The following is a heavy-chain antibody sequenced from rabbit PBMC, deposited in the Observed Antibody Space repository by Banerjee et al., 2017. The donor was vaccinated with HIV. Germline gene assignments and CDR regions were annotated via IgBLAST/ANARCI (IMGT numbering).Heavy chain of an antibody. CDR3: VRSTGYAGYGFATGFSL. Sequence: QSLEESGGGLVKPEGSLTLTCKASGFDLSSYYYMCWVRQAPGKGLEWIACFANGSSDTTYYASWVSGRFTISKASSTTVTLQMTSLTAADTATYFCVRSTGYAGYGFATGFSLWGQGTLVTVS. D-gene: IGHD6-1*01. V-gene: IGHV1S40*01. CDR1: GFDLSSYYY. CDR2: FANGSSDTT. J-gene: IGHJ4*01.